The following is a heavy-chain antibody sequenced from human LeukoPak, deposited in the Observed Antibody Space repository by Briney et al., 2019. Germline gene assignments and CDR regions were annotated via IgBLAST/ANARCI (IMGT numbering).Heavy chain of an antibody. J-gene: IGHJ5*01. CDR2: ISSGSGYI. CDR1: GFTFTSYA. Sequence: GGSLRLSCAASGFTFTSYAMSWIRQAPGKGLEWVSSISSGSGYIKYAGSVKGRFTISRDNAENSVFLQMSSLRVDDTALYYCVRGWFDFWGQGTPVTVSS. V-gene: IGHV3-21*01. CDR3: VRGWFDF.